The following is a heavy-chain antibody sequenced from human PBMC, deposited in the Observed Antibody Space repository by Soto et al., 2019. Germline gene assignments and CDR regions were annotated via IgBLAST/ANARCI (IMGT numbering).Heavy chain of an antibody. Sequence: GGSLRLSCAASGFTFSNYAMSWVRQAPGKGLEWVSAISGNGGSTYYADSVKGRFTISRDNSKNTLYLQMNSLRAEDTAVYHCAKGSYCSSTSCPFDYWGQGTLVTVSS. CDR2: ISGNGGST. CDR3: AKGSYCSSTSCPFDY. J-gene: IGHJ4*02. V-gene: IGHV3-23*01. D-gene: IGHD2-2*01. CDR1: GFTFSNYA.